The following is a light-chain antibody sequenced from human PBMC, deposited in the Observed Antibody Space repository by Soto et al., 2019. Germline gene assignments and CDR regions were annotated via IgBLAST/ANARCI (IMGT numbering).Light chain of an antibody. CDR1: SSDVGGYTY. CDR2: EVS. Sequence: QSALTQPASVSGSPGQSITISCTGTSSDVGGYTYVSWYQQHPGKAPKLMIYEVSNRPSGVSIRFSGSKSGNTASLTISGLQAEDEADYYCSSYTSSSKVFGTGTKLTVL. V-gene: IGLV2-14*01. CDR3: SSYTSSSKV. J-gene: IGLJ1*01.